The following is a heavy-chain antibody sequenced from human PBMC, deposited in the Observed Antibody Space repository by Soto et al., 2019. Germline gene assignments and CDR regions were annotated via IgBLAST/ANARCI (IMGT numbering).Heavy chain of an antibody. CDR1: GGSISSGGYS. Sequence: SETLSLTCAVSGGSISSGGYSWSWIRQPPGKGLEWIGYIYHSGSTYYNPSLKSRVTISVDRSKNQFSLKLSSVTAADTAVYYCASGVRTMVRGVIMLNFDYWGQGTLVTVSS. CDR2: IYHSGST. J-gene: IGHJ4*02. CDR3: ASGVRTMVRGVIMLNFDY. V-gene: IGHV4-30-2*01. D-gene: IGHD3-10*01.